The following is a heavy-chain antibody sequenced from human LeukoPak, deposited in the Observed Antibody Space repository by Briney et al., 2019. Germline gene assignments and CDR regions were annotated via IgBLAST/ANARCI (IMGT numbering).Heavy chain of an antibody. J-gene: IGHJ5*02. CDR3: ERDYGA. V-gene: IGHV3-74*03. D-gene: IGHD4/OR15-4a*01. CDR1: IFISTRYW. CDR2: IDSDGSAT. Sequence: GGSLTLSCEASIFISTRYWMQWVRHAPGKGLMWVSRIDSDGSATTYADFVKGRFTISRDNARNTVYLQMNSLRVDDTAIYYCERDYGAWGQGTLVTVSP.